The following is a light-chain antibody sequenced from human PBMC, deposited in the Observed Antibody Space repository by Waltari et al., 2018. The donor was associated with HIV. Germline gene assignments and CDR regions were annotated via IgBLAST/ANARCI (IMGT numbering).Light chain of an antibody. J-gene: IGLJ2*01. CDR3: NSRDSSGNRLVV. CDR2: GEN. CDR1: SLRNYF. V-gene: IGLV3-19*01. Sequence: SSEVTQDPTVSVALGQTVRITCQGDSLRNYFPSWYQQKPGQAPVLVIYGENNRPSGIPDRVSCSTSGNTASLIITGAQAEDEAEYYCNSRDSSGNRLVVFGGGTKLTVL.